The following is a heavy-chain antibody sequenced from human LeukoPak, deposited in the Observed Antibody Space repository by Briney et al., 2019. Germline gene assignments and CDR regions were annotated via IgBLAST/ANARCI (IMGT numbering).Heavy chain of an antibody. CDR3: ARNGYSSSSGRYYYMDV. CDR1: GYSFTSYW. D-gene: IGHD6-6*01. Sequence: GESLKISCKGSGYSFTSYWIGWVRQMPGKGLEWMGIIYPGDSDTRYSPSFQGQVTISADKSISTAYLQWSSLKASDTAMYYCARNGYSSSSGRYYYMDVWGKGTTVIVSS. V-gene: IGHV5-51*01. CDR2: IYPGDSDT. J-gene: IGHJ6*03.